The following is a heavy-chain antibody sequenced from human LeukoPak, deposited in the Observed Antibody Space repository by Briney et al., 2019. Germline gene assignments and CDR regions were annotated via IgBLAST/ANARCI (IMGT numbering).Heavy chain of an antibody. V-gene: IGHV1-2*02. J-gene: IGHJ4*02. D-gene: IGHD1-14*01. Sequence: ASVKVSCTASGYTFTAYYMHWVRQAPGQGLGWMGWINPNSGGTKYGQKFQARVTMTRDTSNSTAYLELTRLTFDDTAVYYCASEEVGPRQHRTYFDYWGQGTLVTVSA. CDR1: GYTFTAYY. CDR3: ASEEVGPRQHRTYFDY. CDR2: INPNSGGT.